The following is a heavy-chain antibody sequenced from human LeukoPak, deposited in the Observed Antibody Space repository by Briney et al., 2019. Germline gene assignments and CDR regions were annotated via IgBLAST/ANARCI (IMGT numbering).Heavy chain of an antibody. J-gene: IGHJ4*03. CDR1: GFTFRGYG. CDR3: AKRVEYSSSSGGYFDY. Sequence: GGSLRLSCVGSGFTFRGYGMGWVRQAPGKGLEWVSAISDSGDTTYYIDSVKGRFTISRDNARNTLYLQLNSLRGEDTAVYYCAKRVEYSSSSGGYFDYWGQGTLITVSS. CDR2: ISDSGDTT. V-gene: IGHV3-23*01. D-gene: IGHD6-6*01.